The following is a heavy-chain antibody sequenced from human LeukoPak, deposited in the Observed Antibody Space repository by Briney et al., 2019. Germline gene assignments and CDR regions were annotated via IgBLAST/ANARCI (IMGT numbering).Heavy chain of an antibody. J-gene: IGHJ4*02. CDR3: ARLYSSSPQDY. D-gene: IGHD6-13*01. V-gene: IGHV3-48*03. Sequence: GGSLRLSCAASGFTFSSYEMNWVRQAPGKGLEWVSYISSSGSTIYYADSVKGRFTISRDNAKNTLYLQMNSLRDDDTAVYYCARLYSSSPQDYWGQGTLVTVSS. CDR1: GFTFSSYE. CDR2: ISSSGSTI.